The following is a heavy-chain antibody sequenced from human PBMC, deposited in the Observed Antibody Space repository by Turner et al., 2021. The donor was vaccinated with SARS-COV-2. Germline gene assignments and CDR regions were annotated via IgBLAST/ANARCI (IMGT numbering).Heavy chain of an antibody. CDR2: IWYDGSNK. J-gene: IGHJ4*02. CDR3: ATGSGSYYFSPTYYFDY. D-gene: IGHD1-26*01. V-gene: IGHV3-33*01. CDR1: GFTFSSYG. Sequence: QVQLVESGGGVVQPGRSLRLSCAASGFTFSSYGMHWVRQAPGKGLEWVAVIWYDGSNKYNADSVKGRFTISRDNSKNTLYLQMNSLRAEDTAVYYCATGSGSYYFSPTYYFDYWGQGTLVTFSS.